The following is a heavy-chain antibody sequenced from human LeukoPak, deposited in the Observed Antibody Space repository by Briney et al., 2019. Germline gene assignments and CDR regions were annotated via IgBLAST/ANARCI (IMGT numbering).Heavy chain of an antibody. J-gene: IGHJ6*02. CDR3: AIQVEYYYYYGMDV. CDR1: GGTFSSYA. V-gene: IGHV1-69*04. CDR2: IIPILGIA. Sequence: GASVKVSCKASGGTFSSYAISWVRQAPRQGLEWMGRIIPILGIANYAQKFQGRVTITADKSTSTAYMELSSLRSEDTAVYYCAIQVEYYYYYGMDVWGQGTTVTVSS. D-gene: IGHD1-26*01.